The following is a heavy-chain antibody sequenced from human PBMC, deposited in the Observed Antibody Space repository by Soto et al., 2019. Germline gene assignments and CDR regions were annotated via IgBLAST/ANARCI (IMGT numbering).Heavy chain of an antibody. Sequence: SETLSLTCTASGGSISSGGYYWSWIRQHPGKGLEWIGYIYYSGSTYYNPSLKSRVTISVDTSKNQFSLKLSSVTAADTAVYYCARTIAAAGTVFFDYWGQGTLVTVSS. CDR1: GGSISSGGYY. CDR3: ARTIAAAGTVFFDY. CDR2: IYYSGST. J-gene: IGHJ4*02. V-gene: IGHV4-31*03. D-gene: IGHD6-13*01.